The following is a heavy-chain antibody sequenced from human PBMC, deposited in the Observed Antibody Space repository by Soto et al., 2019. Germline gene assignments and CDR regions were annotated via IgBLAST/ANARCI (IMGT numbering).Heavy chain of an antibody. D-gene: IGHD3-16*01. J-gene: IGHJ1*01. V-gene: IGHV3-30*19. Sequence: QVQLVESGGGVVQPGTSLRVSCVGSGFTFRSYVIHWVRQAPGKGLEWVALTSYDGSDKYYDDSVRGRFTISRDNSRNTVDLQMDSLRLEDKALYYCARLGTTGGLDVGGQGTLVSVSS. CDR3: ARLGTTGGLDV. CDR1: GFTFRSYV. CDR2: TSYDGSDK.